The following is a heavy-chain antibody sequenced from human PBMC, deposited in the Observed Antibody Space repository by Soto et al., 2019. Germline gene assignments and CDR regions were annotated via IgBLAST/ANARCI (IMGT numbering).Heavy chain of an antibody. CDR2: IYYSGST. V-gene: IGHV4-39*01. CDR1: GGSISSSSYY. J-gene: IGHJ4*02. CDR3: ARRFRTGTTLDY. Sequence: SETLSLTCTVSGGSISSSSYYWGWIRQPPGKGLEWIGSIYYSGSTYYNPSLKSRVTISVDTSKNQFSLKLSSVTAADTAVYYCARRFRTGTTLDYWGQGTLVTVSS. D-gene: IGHD1-7*01.